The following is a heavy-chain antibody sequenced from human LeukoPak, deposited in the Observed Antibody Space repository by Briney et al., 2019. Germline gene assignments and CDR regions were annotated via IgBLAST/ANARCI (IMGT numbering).Heavy chain of an antibody. CDR3: ANAKGSSGSGSSWDN. V-gene: IGHV3-23*01. Sequence: GGSLRLSCAASRFTLSSYAMRWVRPAPGEGLEWVSTIRGSGSNSYYADSVEGRFTISRDNSKNTLYLQMNSLRSEDTAIYYCANAKGSSGSGSSWDNWGQGTLVTVSS. D-gene: IGHD2-15*01. CDR1: RFTLSSYA. J-gene: IGHJ4*02. CDR2: IRGSGSNS.